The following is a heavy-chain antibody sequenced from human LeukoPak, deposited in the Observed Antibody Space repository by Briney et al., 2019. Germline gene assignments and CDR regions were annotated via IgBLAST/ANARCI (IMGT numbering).Heavy chain of an antibody. CDR2: ISGSGGST. J-gene: IGHJ4*02. D-gene: IGHD2-21*02. V-gene: IGHV3-23*01. CDR1: GFTFSGYA. Sequence: GSLRLSCAASGFTFSGYAMSWVRQAPGKGLEWVSAISGSGGSTYYADSVKGRFTISRDNSKNTLYLQMNSLRAEDTAVYYCATRGVIVVVTAIRDYWGQGTLVTVSS. CDR3: ATRGVIVVVTAIRDY.